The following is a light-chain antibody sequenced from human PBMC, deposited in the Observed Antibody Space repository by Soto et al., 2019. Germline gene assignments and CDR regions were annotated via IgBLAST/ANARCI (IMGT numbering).Light chain of an antibody. V-gene: IGKV1-39*01. Sequence: VSVGVRVRVIGRCRASQSMRTHLNWYQQKPGRAPMLLLYAASNLQSGVPSRFSGSGSGTAFNLTVSCLQPEDFTPYRCPVSSSLPITF. J-gene: IGKJ5*01. CDR2: AAS. CDR3: PVSSSLPIT. CDR1: QSMRTH.